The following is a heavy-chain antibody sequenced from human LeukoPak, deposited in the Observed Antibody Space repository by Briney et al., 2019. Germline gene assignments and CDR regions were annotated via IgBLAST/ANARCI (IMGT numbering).Heavy chain of an antibody. Sequence: SQTLSLTCAISGDSVSVNSDVWNWIRQSPSRGLEWLGRTYYKSKWYNDYAVSVKSRITISPDTSKNQFSLQLNSVTPEDTAVYYCARDDDWGYDAFDIWGQGTMVTVSS. V-gene: IGHV6-1*01. CDR2: TYYKSKWYN. J-gene: IGHJ3*02. D-gene: IGHD7-27*01. CDR3: ARDDDWGYDAFDI. CDR1: GDSVSVNSDV.